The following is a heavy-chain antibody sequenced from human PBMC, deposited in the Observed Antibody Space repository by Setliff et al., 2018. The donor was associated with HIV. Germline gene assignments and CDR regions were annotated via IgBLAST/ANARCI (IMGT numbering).Heavy chain of an antibody. Sequence: LRLSCAASGFTFSDYYLSWIRQAPGKGLEWVSYISGSGITIYYADSVKGRFTISRDNAKNSLYLQMNRLRAEDTAVYYCASFLKPHIAQTVNAQYFHHWGQGTLVTVSS. J-gene: IGHJ1*01. CDR3: ASFLKPHIAQTVNAQYFHH. V-gene: IGHV3-11*04. CDR1: GFTFSDYY. CDR2: ISGSGITI. D-gene: IGHD6-13*01.